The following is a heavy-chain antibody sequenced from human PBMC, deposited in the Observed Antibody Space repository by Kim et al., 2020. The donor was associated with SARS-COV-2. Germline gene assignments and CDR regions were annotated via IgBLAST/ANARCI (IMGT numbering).Heavy chain of an antibody. V-gene: IGHV4-4*02. J-gene: IGHJ4*01. D-gene: IGHD3-9*01. Sequence: SETLSLTCTVSGGSISSYTWWSWVRQPPGKGLEWIGEVYYSGSTNYSPSNYNPSLKSRVTISLDKSKNQFSLRLTSVTAADTAVYFCARPNYDLLNGFD. CDR1: GGSISSYTW. CDR2: VYYSGST. CDR3: ARPNYDLLNGFD.